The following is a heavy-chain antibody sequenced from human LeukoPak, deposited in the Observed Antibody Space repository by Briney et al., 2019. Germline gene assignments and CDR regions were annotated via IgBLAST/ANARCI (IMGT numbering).Heavy chain of an antibody. Sequence: GGSLRLSCAASGFTFSSYEMNWVRQAPGKGLEWVSSISSSSSYIYYADSVKGRFTISRDNAKNSLYLQMNSLRAEDTAVYYCARGFDILTGYYLYWGQGTLVTVSS. D-gene: IGHD3-9*01. J-gene: IGHJ4*02. CDR3: ARGFDILTGYYLY. V-gene: IGHV3-21*01. CDR1: GFTFSSYE. CDR2: ISSSSSYI.